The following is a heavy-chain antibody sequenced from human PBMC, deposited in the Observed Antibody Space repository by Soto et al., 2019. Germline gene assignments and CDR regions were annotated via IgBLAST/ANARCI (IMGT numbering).Heavy chain of an antibody. J-gene: IGHJ3*02. CDR1: GFTFSSYV. CDR3: AKVRVDHTNYLDAFDI. D-gene: IGHD2-8*01. CDR2: MSGSGATT. Sequence: EVQLLESGGGLVQPGGSLRLSCAASGFTFSSYVMNWARQAPGKGLEWVSAMSGSGATTYHADSVKGRFTVSRDNSKNTLYLQMSSLRAEDTAVYYCAKVRVDHTNYLDAFDIWGEGTMVTVSS. V-gene: IGHV3-23*01.